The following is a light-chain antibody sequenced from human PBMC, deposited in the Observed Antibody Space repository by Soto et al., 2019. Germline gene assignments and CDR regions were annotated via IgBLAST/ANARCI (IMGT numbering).Light chain of an antibody. J-gene: IGKJ2*01. V-gene: IGKV1-6*01. CDR2: AAS. Sequence: AIQMTQSPSSLSASVEDRVSIACRASQAIENNLGWFQQKPGKAPKLLIYAASTLHTGFPSRFSGSGSGTDFTLTMCSLQPEDFAVYYCLQNHDYPRTFGQGTKLEIK. CDR3: LQNHDYPRT. CDR1: QAIENN.